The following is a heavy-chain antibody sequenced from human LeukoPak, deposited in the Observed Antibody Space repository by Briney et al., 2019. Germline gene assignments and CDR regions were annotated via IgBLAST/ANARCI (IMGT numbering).Heavy chain of an antibody. D-gene: IGHD6-19*01. CDR1: GGSISSYY. V-gene: IGHV4-59*01. Sequence: PSETLSPTRTVSGGSISSYYWSWIRQPPGKGLEWIGYIYDSGSTNYNPSLKSRVTISVDTSKNQFSLRLRSVTAADAAVYYCARDSSGWYGQIDYWGQGTLVTVSS. CDR2: IYDSGST. J-gene: IGHJ4*02. CDR3: ARDSSGWYGQIDY.